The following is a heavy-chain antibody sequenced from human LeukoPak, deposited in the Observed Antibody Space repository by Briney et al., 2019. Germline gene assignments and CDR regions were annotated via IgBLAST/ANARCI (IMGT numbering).Heavy chain of an antibody. V-gene: IGHV4-59*01. Sequence: SETLSLTCTVSGGSISGYYWSWIRQPPGKGLEWIGYIYDSGSANYNPSLKSRVTISVDTSKNQFSLKLSSVTAADMAVYYCARVGGTNYYYYGMDVWGQGTTVTVSS. CDR2: IYDSGSA. CDR3: ARVGGTNYYYYGMDV. D-gene: IGHD3-10*01. J-gene: IGHJ6*02. CDR1: GGSISGYY.